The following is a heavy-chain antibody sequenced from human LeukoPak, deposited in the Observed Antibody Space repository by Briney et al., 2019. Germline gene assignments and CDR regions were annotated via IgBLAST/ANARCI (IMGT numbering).Heavy chain of an antibody. D-gene: IGHD3-10*01. CDR3: ARTSGSGSYYNPVLYYFDY. V-gene: IGHV4-59*01. J-gene: IGHJ4*02. CDR1: GGSISSYY. CDR2: IYYSGST. Sequence: SETLSLTCTVSGGSISSYYWSWIRQPPGEGREWIGYIYYSGSTNYNPSPKSRVTISVDTSKNQFSLKVSSVTAADSAVYYCARTSGSGSYYNPVLYYFDYWGQGTLVTVSS.